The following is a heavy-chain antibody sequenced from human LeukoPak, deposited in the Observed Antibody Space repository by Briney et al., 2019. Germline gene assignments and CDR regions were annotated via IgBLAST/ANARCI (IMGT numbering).Heavy chain of an antibody. Sequence: SETLSLTCTVSGGSISSYYWSWIRQPPGKGPEWIGYIYYSGSTNYNPSLKGRVTISVDTSKNQFSLKLSFVTAADTAVYYCARASDYSNYVSDYWGQGTLVTVSS. J-gene: IGHJ4*02. V-gene: IGHV4-59*08. D-gene: IGHD4-11*01. CDR1: GGSISSYY. CDR3: ARASDYSNYVSDY. CDR2: IYYSGST.